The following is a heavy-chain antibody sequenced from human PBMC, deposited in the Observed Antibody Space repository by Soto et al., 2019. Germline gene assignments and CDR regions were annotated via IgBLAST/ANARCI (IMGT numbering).Heavy chain of an antibody. Sequence: QVQLVESGGGVVQPGRSLRLSCAASGFTFSSYGMHWVRQAPGKGLEWVAVISYDGSNKYYADSVKGRFTISRDNSKNTLYLQMNSLRAEDTAVYYCATLGQLPPAYWGQGTLVTVSS. V-gene: IGHV3-30*03. CDR1: GFTFSSYG. CDR2: ISYDGSNK. CDR3: ATLGQLPPAY. D-gene: IGHD6-6*01. J-gene: IGHJ4*02.